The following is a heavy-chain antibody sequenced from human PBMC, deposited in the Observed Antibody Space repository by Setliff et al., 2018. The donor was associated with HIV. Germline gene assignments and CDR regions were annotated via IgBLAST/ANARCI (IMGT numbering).Heavy chain of an antibody. Sequence: KSSETLSLTCTVSGGSITTGSYYWSWIRQPPGKGLEWTGCGYYSGITHYDPSLKSRVSISVDASKNHFSLKLHSVTAADTALYYCARARESAGVRRNWFDPWGQGTLVTVSS. CDR2: GYYSGIT. J-gene: IGHJ5*02. CDR3: ARARESAGVRRNWFDP. V-gene: IGHV4-61*03. CDR1: GGSITTGSYY. D-gene: IGHD3-16*02.